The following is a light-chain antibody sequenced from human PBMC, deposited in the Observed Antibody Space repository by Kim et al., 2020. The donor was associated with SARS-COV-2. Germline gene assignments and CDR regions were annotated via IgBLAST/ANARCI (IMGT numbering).Light chain of an antibody. CDR1: QSLGTI. CDR3: QQYSSWPLT. CDR2: DAS. J-gene: IGKJ4*01. Sequence: ETVMTQSPAPLSVSPGERATLSCRASQSLGTILAWYQQKPGQAPRLLIYDASTRATGIPARFSGSGSGTEFTLTISSLQSEDSAVYFCQQYSSWPLTFGGGTKVDIK. V-gene: IGKV3-15*01.